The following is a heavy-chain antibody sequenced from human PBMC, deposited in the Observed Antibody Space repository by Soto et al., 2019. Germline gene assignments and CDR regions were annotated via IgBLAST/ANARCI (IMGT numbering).Heavy chain of an antibody. Sequence: QLQLQESGPGLVKSSETLSLTCTVSGGSISSSNYYWGWIRQPPGKGLEWIGSIYYTGSTYYNPSLKSRVTVSVDTSRSQCSLKVTSVTAADTAVYYCARATYYDSSGYQFPQRLDPWGQGTLVTVSS. D-gene: IGHD3-22*01. J-gene: IGHJ5*02. CDR3: ARATYYDSSGYQFPQRLDP. CDR1: GGSISSSNYY. V-gene: IGHV4-39*01. CDR2: IYYTGST.